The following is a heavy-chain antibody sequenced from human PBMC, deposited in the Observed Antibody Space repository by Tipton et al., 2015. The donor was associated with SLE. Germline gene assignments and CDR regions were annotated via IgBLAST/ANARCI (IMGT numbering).Heavy chain of an antibody. J-gene: IGHJ3*02. D-gene: IGHD6-13*01. CDR1: GGSISASRCYP. CDR3: ARDKYSSSSDAFDI. Sequence: TLSLTCTVSGGSISASRCYPWGWFRPPPGKGLEWIGSIYYSGSTNYNPSLKSRVTISVDTSKNQFSLQLNSVTPEDTAVYYYARDKYSSSSDAFDIRGQGTMVTVSS. V-gene: IGHV4-39*02. CDR2: IYYSGST.